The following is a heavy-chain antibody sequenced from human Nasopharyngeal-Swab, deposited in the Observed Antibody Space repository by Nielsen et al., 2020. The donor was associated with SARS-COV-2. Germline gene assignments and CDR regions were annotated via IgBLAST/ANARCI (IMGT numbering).Heavy chain of an antibody. CDR1: GGSISSSYW. D-gene: IGHD2-2*01. CDR3: ARSRRGAFDY. Sequence: SETLSLTCAVSGGSISSSYWWSWVRQPPGKGLEWIGEISHNGNANYHPSLKSRVTISLDESRNQFSLNLNSVTAADMAVYYCARSRRGAFDYWGQGTLVTVSS. CDR2: ISHNGNA. V-gene: IGHV4-4*02. J-gene: IGHJ4*02.